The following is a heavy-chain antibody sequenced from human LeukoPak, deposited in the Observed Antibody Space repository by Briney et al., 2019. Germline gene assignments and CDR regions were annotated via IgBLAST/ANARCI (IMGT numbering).Heavy chain of an antibody. CDR2: IIPILGIA. CDR3: ARPYGSGSYYNDNWFDP. V-gene: IGHV1-69*04. Sequence: SVKVSCKASGGTFSSYAISWVRQAPGQGLEWMGRIIPILGIANYAQKFQGRVTITSDKSTSTAYMELSSLRSEDTAVYYCARPYGSGSYYNDNWFDPWGQGTLVTVSS. D-gene: IGHD3-10*01. CDR1: GGTFSSYA. J-gene: IGHJ5*02.